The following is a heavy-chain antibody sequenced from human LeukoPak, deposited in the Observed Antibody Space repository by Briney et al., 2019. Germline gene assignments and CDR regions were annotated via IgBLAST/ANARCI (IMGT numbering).Heavy chain of an antibody. J-gene: IGHJ5*02. CDR2: ISGSGGST. V-gene: IGHV3-23*01. CDR1: GFTFSSYA. D-gene: IGHD2-2*01. Sequence: PGGSLRLSCAASGFTFSSYAMSWVRQAPGKGLEWVSAISGSGGSTYYADSVKGRFTNSRDNSKNTLYLQMNSLRAEDTALYYCAKGGCSSTSCYPAGNWFDPWGQGTLVTVSA. CDR3: AKGGCSSTSCYPAGNWFDP.